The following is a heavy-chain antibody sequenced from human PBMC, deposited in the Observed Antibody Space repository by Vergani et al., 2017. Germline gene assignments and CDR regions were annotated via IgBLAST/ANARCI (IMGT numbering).Heavy chain of an antibody. D-gene: IGHD1-20*01. J-gene: IGHJ4*01. CDR3: ARAYGRYDWFDY. CDR1: GDSISSGYY. V-gene: IGHV4-38-2*01. CDR2: IYHSGST. Sequence: QVQLQESGPGLVKPSETLSLTCAVSGDSISSGYYWGWIRQPPGKGLEWIGSIYHSGSTYYNPSLKSRVTISVDTSKNQFSLKLNSVTAADTAVYYCARAYGRYDWFDYWGQRTLVTVSS.